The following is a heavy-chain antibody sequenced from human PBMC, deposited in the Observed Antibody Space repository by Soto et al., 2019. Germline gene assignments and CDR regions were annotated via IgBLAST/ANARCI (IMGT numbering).Heavy chain of an antibody. CDR1: GGSISSGGYY. D-gene: IGHD3-10*01. CDR3: ARVRSGSGSYSWFDP. CDR2: IYYSGST. V-gene: IGHV4-31*03. J-gene: IGHJ5*02. Sequence: SETLSLTCTVSGGSISSGGYYWSWIRQHPGKGLEWIGYIYYSGSTYYNPSLKSRVTISVDTSKNQFSLKLSSVTAADTAVYYCARVRSGSGSYSWFDPWGQGTLVTVSS.